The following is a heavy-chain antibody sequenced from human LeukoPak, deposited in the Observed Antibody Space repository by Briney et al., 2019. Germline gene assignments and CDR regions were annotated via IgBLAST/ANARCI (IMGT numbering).Heavy chain of an antibody. Sequence: ASVKVSCKASGYTFTGYYMHWVRQAPGQGLEWMGWINPNSGGTNYAQKFQGRVTMTRDTSISTAYMELSRLRPDDTAVYYCARADIVVVPAADFDYWGQGTLVTVSS. CDR3: ARADIVVVPAADFDY. CDR1: GYTFTGYY. CDR2: INPNSGGT. J-gene: IGHJ4*02. D-gene: IGHD2-2*01. V-gene: IGHV1-2*02.